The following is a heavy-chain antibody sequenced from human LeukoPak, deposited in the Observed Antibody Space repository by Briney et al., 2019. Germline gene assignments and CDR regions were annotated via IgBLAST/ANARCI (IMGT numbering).Heavy chain of an antibody. Sequence: ASVKVSCKASGGTFSSYAISWVRQAPGQGLEWMGGFIPIFGTANYAQKFQGRVTITADESTSTAYMELSSLRSEDTAVYYCARDVVVVAATLDYWGQGTLVTVSS. J-gene: IGHJ4*02. V-gene: IGHV1-69*13. CDR1: GGTFSSYA. CDR3: ARDVVVVAATLDY. CDR2: FIPIFGTA. D-gene: IGHD2-15*01.